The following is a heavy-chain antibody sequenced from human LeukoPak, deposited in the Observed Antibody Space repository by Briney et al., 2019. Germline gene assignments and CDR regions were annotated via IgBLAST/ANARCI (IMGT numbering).Heavy chain of an antibody. J-gene: IGHJ4*02. CDR2: ISSSGSTI. CDR1: GFTFSSYW. CDR3: ARDAIPEGDYYGSGSYGPFDY. Sequence: GGSLRLSCAASGFTFSSYWMSWVRQAPGKGLEWVSYISSSGSTIYYADSVKGRFTISRDNAKNSLYLQMNSLRAEDTAVYYCARDAIPEGDYYGSGSYGPFDYWGQGTLVTVSS. D-gene: IGHD3-10*01. V-gene: IGHV3-48*04.